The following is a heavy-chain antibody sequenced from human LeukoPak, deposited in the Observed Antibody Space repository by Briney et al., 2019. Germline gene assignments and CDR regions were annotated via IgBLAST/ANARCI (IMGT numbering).Heavy chain of an antibody. CDR2: IIPIFGTA. CDR3: ARLYYDSSGYHPRDPEYGMDV. Sequence: SVKVSCKASGYTFTSNYIHWVRQAPGQGLEWMGGIIPIFGTANYAQKFQGGVMITADESTSTAYMELSSLRSEDTAVYYCARLYYDSSGYHPRDPEYGMDVWGQGTTVTVS. CDR1: GYTFTSNY. D-gene: IGHD3-22*01. V-gene: IGHV1-69*13. J-gene: IGHJ6*02.